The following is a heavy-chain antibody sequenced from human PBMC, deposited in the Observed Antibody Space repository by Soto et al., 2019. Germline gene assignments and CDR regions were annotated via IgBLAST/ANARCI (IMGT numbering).Heavy chain of an antibody. Sequence: SETPSPTRTVSGGSISRGGYHWNWIRQYPGKGLEWIAYIYQSGTPYYNPSLKSRATISIDRSKNQFSLMLDSVTAADTAVYYCARDLRLDSWGPGTLVTVSS. D-gene: IGHD2-21*02. V-gene: IGHV4-31*03. CDR1: GGSISRGGYH. J-gene: IGHJ4*02. CDR2: IYQSGTP. CDR3: ARDLRLDS.